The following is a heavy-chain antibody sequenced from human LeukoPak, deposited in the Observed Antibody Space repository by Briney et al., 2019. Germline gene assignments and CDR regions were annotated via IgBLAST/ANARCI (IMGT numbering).Heavy chain of an antibody. CDR1: GFTFSSYA. Sequence: SGGSLRLSCAASGFTFSSYAMSWVRQAPGKGLGWVSAISGSGGSTYYADSVKGRFTISRDNSKNTLYLQMNSLRAEDTAVYYCAKDPGGDHDYWGQGTLVTVSS. CDR3: AKDPGGDHDY. V-gene: IGHV3-23*01. D-gene: IGHD4-17*01. J-gene: IGHJ4*02. CDR2: ISGSGGST.